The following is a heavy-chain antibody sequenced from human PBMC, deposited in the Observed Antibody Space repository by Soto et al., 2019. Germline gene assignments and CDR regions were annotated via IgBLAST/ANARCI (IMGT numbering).Heavy chain of an antibody. CDR1: GGSVSSSSYY. CDR2: INHSGST. V-gene: IGHV4-39*07. J-gene: IGHJ4*02. Sequence: SETLSLTCTVSGGSVSSSSYYWGWVRQPPGKGLEWIGEINHSGSTNYNPSLKSRVTISVDTSKNQFSLKLSSVTAADTAVYYCARGRSAYYGSGSYSKSLPDYWGQGTLVTVSS. D-gene: IGHD3-10*01. CDR3: ARGRSAYYGSGSYSKSLPDY.